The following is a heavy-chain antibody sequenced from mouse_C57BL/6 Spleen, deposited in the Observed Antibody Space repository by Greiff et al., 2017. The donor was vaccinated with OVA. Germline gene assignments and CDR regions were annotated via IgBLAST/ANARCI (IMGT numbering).Heavy chain of an antibody. J-gene: IGHJ3*01. CDR3: ASREGDEAY. D-gene: IGHD3-3*01. CDR1: GYTFTSYW. CDR2: IYPSASET. Sequence: VQLQQPGAELVRPGSSVTLSCKASGYTFTSYWMDWVKQRPGQGLEWIGNIYPSASETHYNQKFKDKATLTVDKSSSTAYMQLSSLTSEDSAVDYCASREGDEAYWGQGTLVTVSA. V-gene: IGHV1-61*01.